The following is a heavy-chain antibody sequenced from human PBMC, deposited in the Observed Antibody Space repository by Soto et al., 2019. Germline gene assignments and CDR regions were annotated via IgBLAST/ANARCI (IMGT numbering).Heavy chain of an antibody. J-gene: IGHJ6*02. D-gene: IGHD1-1*01. V-gene: IGHV1-24*01. Sequence: ASVKVSCKVSGYTLTELSMHWVRQAPGKGLEWMGGFDPEDGETIYAQKFQGRVTMTEDTSSDTAYMELSSLRSEDTAVYYCATESRNPYYYYYGMDVWGQGTTVTVSS. CDR1: GYTLTELS. CDR3: ATESRNPYYYYYGMDV. CDR2: FDPEDGET.